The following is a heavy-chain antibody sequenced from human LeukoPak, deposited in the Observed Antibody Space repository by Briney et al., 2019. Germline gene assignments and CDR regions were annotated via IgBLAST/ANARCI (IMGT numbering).Heavy chain of an antibody. Sequence: ASVKVSFTASGYTFTSYYMHWVRQAPGQGLEWMGWINPNSGGTNYAQKFQGRVTMTRDTSISTAYMELSRLRSDDTAVYYCARGPSRRYCSSTSCYAWFDPWGQGTLVTVSS. J-gene: IGHJ5*02. CDR2: INPNSGGT. CDR3: ARGPSRRYCSSTSCYAWFDP. V-gene: IGHV1-2*02. CDR1: GYTFTSYY. D-gene: IGHD2-2*01.